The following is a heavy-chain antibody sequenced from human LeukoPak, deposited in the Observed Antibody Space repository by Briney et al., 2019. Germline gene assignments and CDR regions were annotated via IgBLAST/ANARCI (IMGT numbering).Heavy chain of an antibody. D-gene: IGHD4-17*01. Sequence: PGGSLRHSCAASGFTFSSYWMHWVRQAPGKGLVWVSRINSDGSSTSYADSVKGRFTISRDNSKNTRYLQMNSLRAEDTAVYYCAILGGTVTDWGQGTLVTVSS. J-gene: IGHJ4*02. V-gene: IGHV3-74*01. CDR3: AILGGTVTD. CDR1: GFTFSSYW. CDR2: INSDGSST.